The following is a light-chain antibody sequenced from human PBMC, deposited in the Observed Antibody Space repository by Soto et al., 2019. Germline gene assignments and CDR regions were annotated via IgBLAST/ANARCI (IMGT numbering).Light chain of an antibody. Sequence: EIVLTQSPGTMSLSPGERATLSCRASQSVSSSYLAWYQQKPGQAPRLLIYGASSRATGIPDRFSGSGSGTDFNLTISRLEPEDFAVFYCQQYGGSALYTFGQGTKLEIK. J-gene: IGKJ2*01. V-gene: IGKV3-20*01. CDR3: QQYGGSALYT. CDR1: QSVSSSY. CDR2: GAS.